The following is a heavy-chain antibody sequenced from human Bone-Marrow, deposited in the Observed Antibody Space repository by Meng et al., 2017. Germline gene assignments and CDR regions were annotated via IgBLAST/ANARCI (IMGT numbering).Heavy chain of an antibody. CDR1: GYTFTSYD. D-gene: IGHD3-10*01. Sequence: ASVKVSCKASGYTFTSYDINWVRQATGQGLEWMGWMNPNSGNTGYAQKFQGRVTMTRNTSISTAYMELSSLRSEDTAVYYCARGRFRSRGVIVAFSNWFDPWGQGPLVTVSS. J-gene: IGHJ5*02. CDR2: MNPNSGNT. V-gene: IGHV1-8*01. CDR3: ARGRFRSRGVIVAFSNWFDP.